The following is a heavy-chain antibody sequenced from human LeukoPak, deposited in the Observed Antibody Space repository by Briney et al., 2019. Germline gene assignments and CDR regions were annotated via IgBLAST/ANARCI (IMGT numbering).Heavy chain of an antibody. J-gene: IGHJ4*02. CDR2: ISGYNGNT. V-gene: IGHV1-18*01. Sequence: ASMKVSCKASGYTFTNYAISWVRQAPGQGLEWVARISGYNGNTDYAQKVKDRLTVTADTSTAYLEMRGLTSDDTAVYYCARDHGDFVGVRVGFDSWGQGTLVTVSS. CDR1: GYTFTNYA. D-gene: IGHD4-17*01. CDR3: ARDHGDFVGVRVGFDS.